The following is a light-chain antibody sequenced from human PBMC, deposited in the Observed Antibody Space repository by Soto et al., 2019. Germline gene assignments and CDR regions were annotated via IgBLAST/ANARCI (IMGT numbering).Light chain of an antibody. V-gene: IGLV2-14*01. Sequence: QSALTQPRSVSGSPGQSVTISCTGTSSDVGGYNSVSWYRQDPGKAPKLIIYDVTNRPSGVSNRFSGSKSGNTASLTISGLQAEDEADYHCSSFTSSITYVFGTGTQLTVL. J-gene: IGLJ1*01. CDR1: SSDVGGYNS. CDR3: SSFTSSITYV. CDR2: DVT.